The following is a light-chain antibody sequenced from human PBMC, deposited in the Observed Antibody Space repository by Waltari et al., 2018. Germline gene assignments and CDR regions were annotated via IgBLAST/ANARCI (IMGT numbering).Light chain of an antibody. CDR1: NIGSKS. V-gene: IGLV3-21*03. J-gene: IGLJ2*01. Sequence: SYVLTQPPSVSVAPGKTARITCGGHNIGSKSVHWYQQKPGQAPVLVVYDDSARPSGIPERCSGANSGNTATLTISRVEAGDEADYYCQVWDNSSDHVVFGGGTNLTVL. CDR3: QVWDNSSDHVV. CDR2: DDS.